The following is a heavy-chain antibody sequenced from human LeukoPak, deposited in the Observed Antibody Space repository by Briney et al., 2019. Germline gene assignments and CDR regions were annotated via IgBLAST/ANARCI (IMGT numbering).Heavy chain of an antibody. Sequence: SETLSLTCTVSGGSISSYYWSWIRQPPGKGLEWIGYIYYGGSTNYNPSLKSRVTISVDTSKNQFSLKLSSVTAADTAVYYCARVLGDTAMALDYWGQGTLVTVSS. CDR3: ARVLGDTAMALDY. CDR2: IYYGGST. J-gene: IGHJ4*02. D-gene: IGHD5-18*01. CDR1: GGSISSYY. V-gene: IGHV4-59*01.